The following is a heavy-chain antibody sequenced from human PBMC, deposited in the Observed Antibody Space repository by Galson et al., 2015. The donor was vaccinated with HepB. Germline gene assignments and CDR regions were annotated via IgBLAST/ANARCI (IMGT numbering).Heavy chain of an antibody. J-gene: IGHJ6*02. D-gene: IGHD2-21*01. CDR3: ARVDIPRYYYYGMDV. V-gene: IGHV4-30-4*01. CDR1: GGSISSGDYY. Sequence: TLSLTCTVSGGSISSGDYYWSWIRQPPGKGLEWIGYIYYSGSTYYNPSLKSRVTISVDTSKNQFSLKLSSVTAADTAVYYCARVDIPRYYYYGMDVWGQGTTVTVSS. CDR2: IYYSGST.